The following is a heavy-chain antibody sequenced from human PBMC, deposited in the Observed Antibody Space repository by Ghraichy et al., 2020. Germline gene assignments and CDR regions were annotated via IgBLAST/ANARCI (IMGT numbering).Heavy chain of an antibody. CDR2: INSDGSST. Sequence: LSLTCAASGFTFSSYWMHWVRQSPGKGLVWVSRINSDGSSTSYADSVKGRFTISRDNAKNTLYLQMNSLRAEDTAVYYCARAQGVVYYYYGMDVWGQGTTVTVSS. J-gene: IGHJ6*02. CDR3: ARAQGVVYYYYGMDV. V-gene: IGHV3-74*01. D-gene: IGHD3-3*01. CDR1: GFTFSSYW.